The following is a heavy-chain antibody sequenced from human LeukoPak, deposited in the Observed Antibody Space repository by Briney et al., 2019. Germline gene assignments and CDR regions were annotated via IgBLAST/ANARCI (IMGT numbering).Heavy chain of an antibody. J-gene: IGHJ4*02. CDR1: GFTFSSYE. V-gene: IGHV3-48*03. CDR2: ISSSGSTI. CDR3: ARDGGAPDY. D-gene: IGHD3-3*01. Sequence: GGSLRLSCAASGFTFSSYEMNWVRQAPGKGXXWVSYISSSGSTIYYADSVKGRFTISRDNAKNSLYLQMNSLRAEDTAVYYCARDGGAPDYWGQGTLVTVSS.